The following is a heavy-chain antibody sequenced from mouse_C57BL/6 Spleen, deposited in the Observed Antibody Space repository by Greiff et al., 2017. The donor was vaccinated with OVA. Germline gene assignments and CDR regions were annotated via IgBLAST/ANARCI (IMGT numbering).Heavy chain of an antibody. D-gene: IGHD1-1*01. V-gene: IGHV1-5*01. CDR3: TIPYYGSSYFDY. CDR2: IYPGNSDT. CDR1: GYTFTSYW. J-gene: IGHJ2*01. Sequence: VQLQQSGTVLARPGASVKMSCKTSGYTFTSYWMHWVKQRPGQGLEWIGAIYPGNSDTSYNQKFKGKAKLTAVTSASTAYMELSSLTNEDSAVYYCTIPYYGSSYFDYWGQGTTLTVSS.